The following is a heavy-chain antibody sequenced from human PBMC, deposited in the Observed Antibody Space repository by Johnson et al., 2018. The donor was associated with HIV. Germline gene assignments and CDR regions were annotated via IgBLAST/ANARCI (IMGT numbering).Heavy chain of an antibody. CDR3: AKDPIKRQLVRDDAFDI. D-gene: IGHD6-13*01. V-gene: IGHV3-33*06. CDR1: GFTFSSYG. Sequence: QVQLVESGGGVVQPGRSLRLSCEASGFTFSSYGMHWVRQAPGKGLEWVAVIWYDGSNKYYADSVKGRFTISRDNSKNTLYLQMNSLSAEDTAVYYCAKDPIKRQLVRDDAFDIWGQGTMVTVSS. CDR2: IWYDGSNK. J-gene: IGHJ3*02.